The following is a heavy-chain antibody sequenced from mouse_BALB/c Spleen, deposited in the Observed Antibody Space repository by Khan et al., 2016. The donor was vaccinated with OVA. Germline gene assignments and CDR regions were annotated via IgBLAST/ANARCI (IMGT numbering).Heavy chain of an antibody. D-gene: IGHD1-2*01. V-gene: IGHV2-6-7*01. CDR1: GFSLTGYG. CDR3: ASACYGNYGDAMDY. CDR2: IWGDGST. J-gene: IGHJ4*01. Sequence: QVQLKESGPGLVAPSQSLSITCTVSGFSLTGYGVNWVRQPPGKGLEWLGMIWGDGSTDYNSALKSRLSISKDNSKRQVFLKMYSRQTDDTDTYYCASACYGNYGDAMDYWGKGTSGTVSS.